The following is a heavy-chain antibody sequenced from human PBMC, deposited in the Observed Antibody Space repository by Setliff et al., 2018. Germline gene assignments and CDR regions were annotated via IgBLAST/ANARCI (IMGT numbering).Heavy chain of an antibody. J-gene: IGHJ6*03. V-gene: IGHV4-61*09. CDR2: IYTTWST. D-gene: IGHD3-3*01. CDR1: GGSVGSDFSY. Sequence: SETLSLTCTVSGGSVGSDFSYWAWIRQSDGKGLEWIGQIYTTWSTNYNPSLKSRVTISLDASKNQFSLRLTSVTAADTAVYYCARVTGFFYVDAWGKGTTVTVSS. CDR3: ARVTGFFYVDA.